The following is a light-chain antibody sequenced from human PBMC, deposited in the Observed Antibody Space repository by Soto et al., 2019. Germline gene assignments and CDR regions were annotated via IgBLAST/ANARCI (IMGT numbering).Light chain of an antibody. CDR2: GAS. V-gene: IGKV3-15*01. J-gene: IGKJ1*01. Sequence: EIVMTQSTATLSVSPGARDTLSCRASQSVSSNLAWYQQKPGQAPRLLIYGASTGATGIPARFSGSGSGTEFTLTISSLQSEDFAVYYCQQYDNWPPTWTFGQGTKVEIK. CDR1: QSVSSN. CDR3: QQYDNWPPTWT.